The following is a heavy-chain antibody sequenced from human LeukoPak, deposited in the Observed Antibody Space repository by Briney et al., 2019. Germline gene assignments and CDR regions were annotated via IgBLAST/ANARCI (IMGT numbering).Heavy chain of an antibody. CDR1: GFTFSDYY. J-gene: IGHJ4*02. D-gene: IGHD2-8*01. CDR2: ISSSGTNI. Sequence: GGSLRLSCAASGFTFSDYYMSWIRQAPGKGLEWVSYISSSGTNIYYADSVKGRFTISRDNAKNSLYLQMNSLRAEDTAVYYCARGGGLIVLMVYAPDYWGQGTLVTVSS. V-gene: IGHV3-11*04. CDR3: ARGGGLIVLMVYAPDY.